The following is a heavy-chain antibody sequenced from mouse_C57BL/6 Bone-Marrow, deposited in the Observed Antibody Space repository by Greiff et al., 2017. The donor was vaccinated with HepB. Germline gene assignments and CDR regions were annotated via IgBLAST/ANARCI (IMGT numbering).Heavy chain of an antibody. Sequence: QVQLQQSGAELVRPGTSVTVSCKASGYAFTNYLIEWVKQRPGQGLEWIGVINPGSGGTNYNEKFKGKATLTADKSSSTAYMQLSSLTSEDSAVYFCARRYYGSSYWYFDVWGTGTTVTVSS. D-gene: IGHD1-1*01. CDR2: INPGSGGT. CDR3: ARRYYGSSYWYFDV. CDR1: GYAFTNYL. V-gene: IGHV1-54*01. J-gene: IGHJ1*03.